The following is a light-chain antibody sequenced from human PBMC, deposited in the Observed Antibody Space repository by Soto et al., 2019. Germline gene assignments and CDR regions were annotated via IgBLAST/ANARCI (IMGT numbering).Light chain of an antibody. CDR3: QQYNNWPPPWT. J-gene: IGKJ1*01. CDR2: GAS. Sequence: EIVMTQSPATLSVSPGERATLSCRASQSVNSNLAWYQQKPGQAPRLLIYGASTRATGIPYRFSGSRSGTEFTLTISSRQSEDFAVYYCQQYNNWPPPWTFGQGTKVEIK. V-gene: IGKV3-15*01. CDR1: QSVNSN.